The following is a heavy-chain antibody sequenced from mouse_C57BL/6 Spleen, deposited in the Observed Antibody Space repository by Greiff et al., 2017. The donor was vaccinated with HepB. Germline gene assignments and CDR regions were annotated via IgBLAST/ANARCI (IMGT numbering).Heavy chain of an antibody. D-gene: IGHD1-1*01. Sequence: VQLQQPGAELVKPGASVKLSCKASGYTFTSYWMHWVKQRPGQGLEWIGMIHPNSGSTNYNEKFKSKATLTVDKSSSTAYMQLSSLTSEDSAVYYGGRWVVDAMDYWGQGTSVTVSA. J-gene: IGHJ4*01. CDR1: GYTFTSYW. CDR2: IHPNSGST. CDR3: GRWVVDAMDY. V-gene: IGHV1-64*01.